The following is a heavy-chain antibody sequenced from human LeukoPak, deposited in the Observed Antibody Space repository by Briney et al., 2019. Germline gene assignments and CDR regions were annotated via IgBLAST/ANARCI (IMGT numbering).Heavy chain of an antibody. J-gene: IGHJ6*03. D-gene: IGHD5-24*01. Sequence: SETLSLTCTVSGGSISSSSYYWGWIRQPPGKGLEWIGSIYYSGSTNYNPSLKSRVTISVDTSKNQFSLKLSSVTAADTAVYYCARVTGDRDGYKGYYYYYMDVWGKGTTVTVSS. CDR1: GGSISSSSYY. CDR2: IYYSGST. V-gene: IGHV4-39*07. CDR3: ARVTGDRDGYKGYYYYYMDV.